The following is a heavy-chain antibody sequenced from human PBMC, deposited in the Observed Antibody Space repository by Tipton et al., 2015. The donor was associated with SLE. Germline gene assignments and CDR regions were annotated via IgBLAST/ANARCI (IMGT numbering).Heavy chain of an antibody. D-gene: IGHD2-2*01. Sequence: LRLSCNVSGGSISSSVYSWNWIRQPPGKGLEWIGTIYYSGSTYYNSSLKSRVTISLDTSKNQFSLKLSSVTAADTAVFYCARRSSSLDYWGRGTLVTVSS. V-gene: IGHV4-39*01. CDR2: IYYSGST. CDR1: GGSISSSVYS. J-gene: IGHJ4*02. CDR3: ARRSSSLDY.